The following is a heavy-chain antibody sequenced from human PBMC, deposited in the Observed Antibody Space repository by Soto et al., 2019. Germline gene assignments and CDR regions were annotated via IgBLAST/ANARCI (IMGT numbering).Heavy chain of an antibody. CDR2: INGGNGKT. V-gene: IGHV1-3*01. CDR1: GYTFSNYA. Sequence: QVQLVQPGAEVKKPGASVKVSCKTSGYTFSNYAVHWVRQAPGQRLEWIGWINGGNGKTRYPPKFQGRVIITMDTSASTAYMELSSLTYEDTALYYCARGRGVVAVPGMTIDYWGQGTLVTVSS. CDR3: ARGRGVVAVPGMTIDY. D-gene: IGHD6-19*01. J-gene: IGHJ4*02.